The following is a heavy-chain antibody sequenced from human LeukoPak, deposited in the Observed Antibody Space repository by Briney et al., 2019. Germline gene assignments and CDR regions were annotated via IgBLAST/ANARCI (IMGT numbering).Heavy chain of an antibody. D-gene: IGHD6-13*01. J-gene: IGHJ4*02. Sequence: GGSLRLSCTVSGFTFSDYYMSWVRQAPGKGLEWVSYISSSGSMLHYADSVEGRFTVSRDNAKNSLYLQMSSLRVEDTAVYYCTRRPYSSSWYYFDYWGQGTLVTVSS. V-gene: IGHV3-11*04. CDR2: ISSSGSML. CDR3: TRRPYSSSWYYFDY. CDR1: GFTFSDYY.